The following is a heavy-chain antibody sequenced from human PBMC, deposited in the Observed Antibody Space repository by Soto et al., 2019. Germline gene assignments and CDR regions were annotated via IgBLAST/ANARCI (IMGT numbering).Heavy chain of an antibody. V-gene: IGHV3-23*01. J-gene: IGHJ4*01. Sequence: CLRLSCAASGFTFATYAMSWVRQAPGKGLEWVSAISATGISTHYADSVKGRVTTSRDNSANTLSLEMSSLTAEDTAVYYCARDKDTSSWTGFDFWGHGXLVTVYS. CDR2: ISATGIST. CDR1: GFTFATYA. CDR3: ARDKDTSSWTGFDF. D-gene: IGHD1-1*01.